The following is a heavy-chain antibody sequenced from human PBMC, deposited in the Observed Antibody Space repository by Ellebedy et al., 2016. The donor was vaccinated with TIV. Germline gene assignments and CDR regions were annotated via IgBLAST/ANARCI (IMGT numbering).Heavy chain of an antibody. Sequence: GGSLRLXXSASGFTFSSYWMSWVRQAPGKGLEWVANIKQDGSEKYYVDSVKGRFTISRDNAKNSLYLQMNSLRAEDTAVYYCAREVRLRFLEWLPQYYFDYWGQGTLVTVSS. V-gene: IGHV3-7*03. CDR3: AREVRLRFLEWLPQYYFDY. CDR2: IKQDGSEK. CDR1: GFTFSSYW. J-gene: IGHJ4*02. D-gene: IGHD3-3*01.